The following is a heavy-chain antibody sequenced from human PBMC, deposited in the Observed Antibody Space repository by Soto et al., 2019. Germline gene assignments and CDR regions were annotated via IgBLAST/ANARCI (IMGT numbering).Heavy chain of an antibody. Sequence: QLQLQESGPGLVKPSETLSLTCTVSGGSISSSSYYWGWIRQPPGKGLEWIGSIYYSGSTYYNPFLKSRVTISVDTSKNQFSLKLSSVTAADTAVYYCARLAYCGGDCYPYYFDYWVQGTLVTVSS. V-gene: IGHV4-39*01. CDR1: GGSISSSSYY. J-gene: IGHJ4*02. CDR3: ARLAYCGGDCYPYYFDY. D-gene: IGHD2-21*02. CDR2: IYYSGST.